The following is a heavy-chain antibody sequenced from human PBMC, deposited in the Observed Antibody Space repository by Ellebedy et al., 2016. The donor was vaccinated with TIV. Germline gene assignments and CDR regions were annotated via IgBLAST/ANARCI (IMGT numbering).Heavy chain of an antibody. D-gene: IGHD4-17*01. CDR3: ARHTDYALDY. J-gene: IGHJ4*02. Sequence: GESLKISCAASCFIFSIYWMSLVRQAPGKGLECVANIKQDGSEKSYVDSVKARFTITRDNAKNSLHLQMNGLRAEDTAVYYCARHTDYALDYWGQGALVTVSS. CDR1: CFIFSIYW. CDR2: IKQDGSEK. V-gene: IGHV3-7*01.